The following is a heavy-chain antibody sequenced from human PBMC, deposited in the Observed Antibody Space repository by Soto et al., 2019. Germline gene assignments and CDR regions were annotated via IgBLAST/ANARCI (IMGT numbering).Heavy chain of an antibody. CDR3: AKRGGDYRHLLNHVDD. CDR1: GFTFSSYG. J-gene: IGHJ4*02. D-gene: IGHD4-17*01. CDR2: ISYDGSNK. V-gene: IGHV3-30*18. Sequence: GGSLRLSCAASGFTFSSYGMHWVRQAPGKGLEWVAVISYDGSNKYYADSVKGRFTISRDNSKNTLYLQMNSLRAEDTAVYYCAKRGGDYRHLLNHVDDWGQGTLVTVSS.